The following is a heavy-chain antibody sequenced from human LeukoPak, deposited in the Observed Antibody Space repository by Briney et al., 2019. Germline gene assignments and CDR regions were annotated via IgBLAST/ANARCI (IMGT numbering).Heavy chain of an antibody. D-gene: IGHD3-22*01. CDR2: IYFSGTT. CDR3: ARLVDYYDSRGYFDY. Sequence: SETLSLTCTVSGDSISSYYWTWIRQPPGKGLEWIGIIYFSGTTYYNPSLKSRVTISVDTSKNQFSLNLNSVTAADTAVYYCARLVDYYDSRGYFDYWGQGALVTVSS. CDR1: GDSISSYY. V-gene: IGHV4-59*04. J-gene: IGHJ4*02.